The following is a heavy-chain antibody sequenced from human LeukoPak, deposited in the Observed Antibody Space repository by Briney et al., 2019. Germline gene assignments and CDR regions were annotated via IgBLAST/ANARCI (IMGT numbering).Heavy chain of an antibody. CDR3: ARQTFGALYFDS. CDR1: GGSISRGSYY. CDR2: VYNSGST. Sequence: SETLSLTCIVSGGSISRGSYYWNWIRQPAGKGLEWMGRVYNSGSTNYNTSLKSRVTISTDMSKNQFSLKLSSVTAADTAVYYCARQTFGALYFDSWGQGTLVTVPS. J-gene: IGHJ4*02. D-gene: IGHD3-10*01. V-gene: IGHV4-61*02.